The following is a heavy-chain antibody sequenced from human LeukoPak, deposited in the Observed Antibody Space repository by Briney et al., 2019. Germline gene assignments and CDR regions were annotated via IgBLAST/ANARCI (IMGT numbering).Heavy chain of an antibody. D-gene: IGHD3-22*01. CDR1: GFTFSDYY. Sequence: GGSLRLSCAASGFTFSDYYMSWIRQAPGKGLEWVSYISSSGSTIYYADSVKGRFTISRDNAKNSLYLQMNSLRAEDTAAYYCARGSPYYYDSIGHNFAYWGQGTLVTVSS. CDR3: ARGSPYYYDSIGHNFAY. V-gene: IGHV3-11*04. J-gene: IGHJ4*02. CDR2: ISSSGSTI.